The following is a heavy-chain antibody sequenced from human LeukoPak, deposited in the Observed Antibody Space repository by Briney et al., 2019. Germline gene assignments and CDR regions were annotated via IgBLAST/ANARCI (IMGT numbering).Heavy chain of an antibody. J-gene: IGHJ4*02. CDR3: ARDIIRGHFDY. CDR1: GFTFSSYS. Sequence: GGSLRLSCAASGFTFSSYSMNWVRQAPGKGLEWVSSISSSSSYIYYADSVKGRFTISGDNAKNSLYLQMNSLRAEDTAVYYCARDIIRGHFDYWGQGTLVTVSS. CDR2: ISSSSSYI. D-gene: IGHD3-10*01. V-gene: IGHV3-21*01.